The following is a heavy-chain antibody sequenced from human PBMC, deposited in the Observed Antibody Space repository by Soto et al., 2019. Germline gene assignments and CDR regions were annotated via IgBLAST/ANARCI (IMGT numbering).Heavy chain of an antibody. CDR2: ISGSGGST. Sequence: EVQLLESGGGLVQPGGSLRLSCAASGFTFSSYAMSWVRQAPGKGLEWVSAISGSGGSTYYADSVKGRFTISRDNSKNTLYLQMNSLRAEDTAVYYCAKDQDGSGNYLTYYYYYGMDVWGQGTTVTVSS. D-gene: IGHD3-10*01. J-gene: IGHJ6*02. CDR3: AKDQDGSGNYLTYYYYYGMDV. V-gene: IGHV3-23*01. CDR1: GFTFSSYA.